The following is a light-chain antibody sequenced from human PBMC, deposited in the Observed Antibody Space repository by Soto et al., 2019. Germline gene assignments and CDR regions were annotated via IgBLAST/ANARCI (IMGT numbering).Light chain of an antibody. Sequence: DIVMTQTPLSLSVTPGQPASISCKSSQSLLHSDGKTYLYWYLQKPVQPPQPLFYEGFNRFSAVSDRFSGSGSQTDFTLKISRVEAEDVGVYYCMQSIQLYTFGQGTKLEIK. CDR1: QSLLHSDGKTY. J-gene: IGKJ2*01. CDR3: MQSIQLYT. V-gene: IGKV2D-29*01. CDR2: EGF.